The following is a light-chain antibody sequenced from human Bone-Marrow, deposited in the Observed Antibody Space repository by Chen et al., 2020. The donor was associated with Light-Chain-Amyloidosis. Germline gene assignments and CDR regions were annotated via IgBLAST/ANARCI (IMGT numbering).Light chain of an antibody. CDR2: RDT. Sequence: SYELTQPHSVSVSPGQTARITCSGDDLPTKYAYWYQQKPGQAPVLVIHRDTERPSGISERFSGSSSGTTATLTSIGVQAEDEADYHCQSADSSGTYEVIFGGGTKLTVL. CDR1: DLPTKY. J-gene: IGLJ2*01. CDR3: QSADSSGTYEVI. V-gene: IGLV3-25*03.